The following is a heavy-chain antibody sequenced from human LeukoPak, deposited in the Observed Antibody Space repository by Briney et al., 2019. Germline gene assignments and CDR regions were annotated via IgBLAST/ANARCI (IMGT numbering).Heavy chain of an antibody. V-gene: IGHV1-46*01. CDR1: GYTFTSYY. D-gene: IGHD4-17*01. CDR2: INPSGGST. CDR3: ATRMTPGDYYYMDV. Sequence: ASVKVSCKASGYTFTSYYMHWVRQASGQGLEWMGIINPSGGSTSYAQKFQGRVTMTRDMSTSTVYMELSSLRSEDTAVYYCATRMTPGDYYYMDVWGKGTTVTVSS. J-gene: IGHJ6*03.